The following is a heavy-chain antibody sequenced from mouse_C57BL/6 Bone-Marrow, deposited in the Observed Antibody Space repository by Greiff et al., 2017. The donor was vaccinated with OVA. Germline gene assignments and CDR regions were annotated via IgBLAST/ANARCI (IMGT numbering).Heavy chain of an antibody. CDR1: GYTFTDYY. J-gene: IGHJ2*01. Sequence: EVQLQQSGPVLVKPGASVKMSCKASGYTFTDYYMNWVKQSHGKSLEWIGVINPYNGGTSYNQKFKGKATLTVDKSSSPAYMELNSLTSEDSAVYYCARGNYSNYDFDYWGQGTTLTVSS. CDR3: ARGNYSNYDFDY. V-gene: IGHV1-19*01. D-gene: IGHD2-5*01. CDR2: INPYNGGT.